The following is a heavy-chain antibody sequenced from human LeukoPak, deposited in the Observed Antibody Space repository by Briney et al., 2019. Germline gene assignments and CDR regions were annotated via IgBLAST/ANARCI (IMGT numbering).Heavy chain of an antibody. CDR3: ARVYGDRGY. V-gene: IGHV3-48*03. J-gene: IGHJ4*02. CDR1: GFTFSSHE. CDR2: ISSSGSTK. D-gene: IGHD4-17*01. Sequence: PGGSLRLSCAASGFTFSSHEMNWVRQAPGKGLEGVSYISSSGSTKYYAASVKRRFTISRDNAKNSLYLQMNSLRAEDTAVYYCARVYGDRGYWGQGTLVTVSS.